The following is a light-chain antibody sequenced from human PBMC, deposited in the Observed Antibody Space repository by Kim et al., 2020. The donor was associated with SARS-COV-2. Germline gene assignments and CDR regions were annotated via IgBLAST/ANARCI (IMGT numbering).Light chain of an antibody. CDR1: QSISSW. J-gene: IGKJ1*01. Sequence: ASVGDRVTSTCRASQSISSWLAWYQQKPGKAPKRLIYKASSLESGVPSRFSGSGSGTEFTLTISSLQPDDFATYYCQQYNSYPWTFGQGTKVDIK. CDR2: KAS. CDR3: QQYNSYPWT. V-gene: IGKV1-5*03.